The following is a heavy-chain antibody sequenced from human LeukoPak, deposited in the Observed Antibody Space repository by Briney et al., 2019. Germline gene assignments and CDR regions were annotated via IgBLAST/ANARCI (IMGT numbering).Heavy chain of an antibody. CDR3: AKDIVVVPAASGAFDI. V-gene: IGHV3-23*01. Sequence: GGSLRLSCAASGITFSSYAMNWVRRAPGKGLEWVSAISGNSGSTYYAESVKGRFTISRDNSKNTLYLQMSSLRAEDTAVYYCAKDIVVVPAASGAFDIWGQGTMVTVSS. D-gene: IGHD2-2*01. J-gene: IGHJ3*02. CDR2: ISGNSGST. CDR1: GITFSSYA.